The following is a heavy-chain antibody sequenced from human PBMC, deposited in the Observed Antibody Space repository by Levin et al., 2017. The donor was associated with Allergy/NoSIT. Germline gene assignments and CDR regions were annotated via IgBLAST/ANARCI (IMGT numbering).Heavy chain of an antibody. CDR1: GFTFSTYA. J-gene: IGHJ4*02. CDR2: ITKSGDTT. D-gene: IGHD5-12*01. V-gene: IGHV3-23*01. CDR3: AKDERLLAGGRG. Sequence: GGSLRLSCAASGFTFSTYAMIWVRQAPGKGLEWVSGITKSGDTTYYADSVKGRFTVSRDNSKNTLFLQMDSLRGDDTAVYYCAKDERLLAGGRGWGQGTLVTVSS.